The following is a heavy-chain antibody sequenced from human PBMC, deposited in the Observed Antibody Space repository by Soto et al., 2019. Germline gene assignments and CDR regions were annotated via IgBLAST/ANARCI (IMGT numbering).Heavy chain of an antibody. Sequence: GGSLRLSCAASGFTFSSYAMHWVRQAPGKGLEWVAVISYDGSNKYYADSVKGRFTISRDNSKNTLYLQMNSLRAEDTAVYYCARDTRVYGDYAFDYWGQGTLVTVSS. J-gene: IGHJ4*02. V-gene: IGHV3-30-3*01. CDR1: GFTFSSYA. D-gene: IGHD4-17*01. CDR2: ISYDGSNK. CDR3: ARDTRVYGDYAFDY.